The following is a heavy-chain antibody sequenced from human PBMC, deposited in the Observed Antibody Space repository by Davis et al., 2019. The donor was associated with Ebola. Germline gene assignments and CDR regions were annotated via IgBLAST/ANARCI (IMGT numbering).Heavy chain of an antibody. CDR1: GFSLSTSGVG. Sequence: SGPTLVKPTQTLTLTCTFSGFSLSTSGVGVGWIRQPPGKALEWLALIYWNEDKRYSPSLNSRLTITKDTSKNQVVLTMTNMDPVDTATYSCAHYTRFCSSAACPSWFDPWGQGTLVTVSS. V-gene: IGHV2-5*01. CDR3: AHYTRFCSSAACPSWFDP. CDR2: IYWNEDK. D-gene: IGHD2-2*01. J-gene: IGHJ5*02.